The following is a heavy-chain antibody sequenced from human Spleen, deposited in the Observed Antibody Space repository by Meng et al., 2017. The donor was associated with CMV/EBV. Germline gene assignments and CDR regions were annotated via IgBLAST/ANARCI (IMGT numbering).Heavy chain of an antibody. CDR2: IYYSGST. D-gene: IGHD4-11*01. V-gene: IGHV4-31*02. Sequence: GSGGSNSSGGYYWTWIRQLPGTGLEWIGSIYYSGSTDYNPSLKSRLTMSIDTSKSQFALMLRSVTAADTAMYYCTRWATVTPRGFDTWGQGTLVTVSS. J-gene: IGHJ5*02. CDR3: TRWATVTPRGFDT. CDR1: GGSNSSGGYY.